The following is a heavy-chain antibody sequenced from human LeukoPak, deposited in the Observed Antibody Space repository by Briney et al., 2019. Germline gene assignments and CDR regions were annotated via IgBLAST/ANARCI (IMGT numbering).Heavy chain of an antibody. J-gene: IGHJ6*02. CDR1: GFTVSSNY. Sequence: GGSLRLSCAASGFTVSSNYMSWVRHAPGKALEWVAVLFHGGSTYYADAVKGRFTISRDNSKNTLYLQMNSLRAEDTAVYYCARDRRGCSYSAGYYYYGMDVWHQGTTVTVSS. CDR2: LFHGGST. CDR3: ARDRRGCSYSAGYYYYGMDV. V-gene: IGHV3-66*01. D-gene: IGHD5-18*01.